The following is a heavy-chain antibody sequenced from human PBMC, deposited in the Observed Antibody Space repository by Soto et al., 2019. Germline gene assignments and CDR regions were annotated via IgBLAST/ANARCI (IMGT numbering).Heavy chain of an antibody. J-gene: IGHJ3*01. CDR1: GGTFTKYA. CDR2: IVPLPGTT. V-gene: IGHV1-69*01. Sequence: QVQLVQSGAAVRKPGSSVRVSCKASGGTFTKYAITWVRQAPRQGREWMGGIVPLPGTTNYAQKFRARVTIREDESTSTAYLELSRLRSEATAVYSCASGVGRLGGSSGWTDYAFDVWGQGTMVIVSS. D-gene: IGHD6-19*01. CDR3: ASGVGRLGGSSGWTDYAFDV.